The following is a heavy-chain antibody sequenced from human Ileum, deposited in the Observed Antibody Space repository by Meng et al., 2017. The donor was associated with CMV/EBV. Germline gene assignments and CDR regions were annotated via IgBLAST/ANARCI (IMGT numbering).Heavy chain of an antibody. CDR1: TRGGG. D-gene: IGHD3-3*01. CDR2: IYWNDDK. Sequence: TRGGGVGGNRQPPGKALEWLAIIYWNDDKRYSPSLKSRLTITKDTTKNQVVLTMTNMDPVDTATYYCAHSLPIDYDFWSGDYHEWFDPWGQGTLVTVSS. J-gene: IGHJ5*02. CDR3: AHSLPIDYDFWSGDYHEWFDP. V-gene: IGHV2-5*01.